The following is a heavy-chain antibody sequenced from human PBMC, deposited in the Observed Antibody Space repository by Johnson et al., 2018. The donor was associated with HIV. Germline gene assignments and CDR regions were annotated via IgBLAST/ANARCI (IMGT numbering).Heavy chain of an antibody. J-gene: IGHJ3*02. Sequence: VQLVESGGGLVQPGASLRLSCAASGFTFSRYAMHWVRQAPGKGLEYVSAISSNGGSTYYANSVKGRFTISRDNSKNTLYLQRGSLRAEDMAVYYCARESTATRGDAFDIWGQGTMVTVSS. D-gene: IGHD4-17*01. CDR2: ISSNGGST. V-gene: IGHV3-64*01. CDR3: ARESTATRGDAFDI. CDR1: GFTFSRYA.